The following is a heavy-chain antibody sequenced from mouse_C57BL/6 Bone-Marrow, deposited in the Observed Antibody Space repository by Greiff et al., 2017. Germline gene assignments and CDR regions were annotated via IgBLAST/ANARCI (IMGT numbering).Heavy chain of an antibody. D-gene: IGHD2-5*01. CDR2: IDPSDSYT. Sequence: QVQLQQPGAELVKPGASVKLSCKASGYTFTSYWMQWVKQRPGQGLEWIGEIDPSDSYTNYNQKFKGKATLTVDTSSNTAYMQLSSLTSEDSAVYYCARDRYSRAYWGQGTLVTVSA. J-gene: IGHJ3*01. CDR3: ARDRYSRAY. CDR1: GYTFTSYW. V-gene: IGHV1-50*01.